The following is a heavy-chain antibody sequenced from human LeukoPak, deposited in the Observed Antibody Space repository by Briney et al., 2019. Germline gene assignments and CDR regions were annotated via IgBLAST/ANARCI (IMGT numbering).Heavy chain of an antibody. CDR1: GGSFSGYY. J-gene: IGHJ5*02. CDR2: INHSGST. D-gene: IGHD3-10*01. CDR3: ARGSLLWFGESNWFDP. Sequence: SETLSLTCAVYGGSFSGYYWSWIRQPPGKGLEWIGKINHSGSTNYNPSLKSRVTISVDTSKNQFSLKLSSVTAADTAVYYCARGSLLWFGESNWFDPWGQGTLVTVSS. V-gene: IGHV4-34*01.